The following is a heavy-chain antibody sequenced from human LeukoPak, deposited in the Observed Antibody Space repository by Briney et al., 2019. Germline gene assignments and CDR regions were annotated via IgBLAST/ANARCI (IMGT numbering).Heavy chain of an antibody. V-gene: IGHV4-61*08. Sequence: SQTLSLTCTVSGGSISSGDYYWSWIRQPPGKGLEWVGYIYYSGGTNYNPSLKSRVTISVDTSKNQFSLKLSSVTAADTAVYYCARDRVVGAIDAFDIWGQGTMVTVSS. CDR2: IYYSGGT. J-gene: IGHJ3*02. CDR1: GGSISSGDYY. D-gene: IGHD1-26*01. CDR3: ARDRVVGAIDAFDI.